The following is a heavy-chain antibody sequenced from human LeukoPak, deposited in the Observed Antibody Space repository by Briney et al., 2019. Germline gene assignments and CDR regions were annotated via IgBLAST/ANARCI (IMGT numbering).Heavy chain of an antibody. CDR3: AKPGQWLVRYGMDV. CDR2: ISGSGGST. J-gene: IGHJ6*02. Sequence: PGGSLRLSCATSGFTFNKYIMSWARQAPGKGLEWVSAISGSGGSTYYADSVKGRFTISRDNSKNTLCLQMNSLRAEDTAVYYCAKPGQWLVRYGMDVWGQGTTVTVSS. CDR1: GFTFNKYI. V-gene: IGHV3-23*01. D-gene: IGHD6-19*01.